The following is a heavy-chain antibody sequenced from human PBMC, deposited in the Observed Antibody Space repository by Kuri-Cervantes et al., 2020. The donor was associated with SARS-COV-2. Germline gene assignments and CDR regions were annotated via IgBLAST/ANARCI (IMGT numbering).Heavy chain of an antibody. CDR1: GYTFTGYY. CDR3: ATGKNYYDSSGYYERGSDAFDI. CDR2: INPNSGGT. Sequence: ASVKVSCKASGYTFTGYYMHWVRQAPGQGLEWMGWINPNSGGTNYAQKFQGWVTMTRDMSISTAYMELSRLRSDDTAVYYCATGKNYYDSSGYYERGSDAFDIWGQGTMVTVSS. V-gene: IGHV1-2*04. D-gene: IGHD3-22*01. J-gene: IGHJ3*02.